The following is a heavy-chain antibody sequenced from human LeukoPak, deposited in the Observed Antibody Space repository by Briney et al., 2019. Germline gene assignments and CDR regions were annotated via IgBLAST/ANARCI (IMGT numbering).Heavy chain of an antibody. Sequence: TGGSLRLSCEVSGSTFTDYWMNWVRQAPGKGPEWVASIRQDGSEKTYVDSVKGRFTISRDNTKNSLSLQLNGLRAEDTAVYYCARDGTAAGLYFDSWGQGTLVTVSS. J-gene: IGHJ4*01. V-gene: IGHV3-7*01. D-gene: IGHD6-13*01. CDR3: ARDGTAAGLYFDS. CDR2: IRQDGSEK. CDR1: GSTFTDYW.